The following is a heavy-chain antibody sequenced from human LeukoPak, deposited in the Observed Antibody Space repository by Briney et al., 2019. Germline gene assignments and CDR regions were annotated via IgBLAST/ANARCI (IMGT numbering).Heavy chain of an antibody. CDR3: AKVGEIVVVTYFDY. Sequence: PGGSLRLSCAASGFTFSSYAMHWVRQAPGKGLEWVAVISYDGSNKYYADSVKGRFTISRDNSKNTLYLQMNSLRAEDTAVYYCAKVGEIVVVTYFDYWGQGTLVTVSS. CDR1: GFTFSSYA. CDR2: ISYDGSNK. V-gene: IGHV3-30*04. D-gene: IGHD3-22*01. J-gene: IGHJ4*02.